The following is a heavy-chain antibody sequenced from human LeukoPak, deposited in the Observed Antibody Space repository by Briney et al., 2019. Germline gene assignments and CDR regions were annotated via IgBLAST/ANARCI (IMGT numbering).Heavy chain of an antibody. CDR1: GFTFSSYS. CDR3: VPLPIAVAGTHLLDY. D-gene: IGHD6-19*01. J-gene: IGHJ4*02. V-gene: IGHV3-21*01. Sequence: GGSLRLSCAASGFTFSSYSMNWVRQAPGKGLEWVSSISSSSSYIYYADSVKGRFTISRDNAKNSLYLQMNSLRAEDTAVYYCVPLPIAVAGTHLLDYWGQGTLVTVSS. CDR2: ISSSSSYI.